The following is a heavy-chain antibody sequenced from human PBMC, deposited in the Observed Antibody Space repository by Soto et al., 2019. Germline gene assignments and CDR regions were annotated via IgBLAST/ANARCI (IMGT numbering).Heavy chain of an antibody. D-gene: IGHD5-12*01. J-gene: IGHJ4*02. CDR2: ISYDGSNK. Sequence: GGSLRLSCAASGFTFSSYAMHWVRQAPGKGLEWVAVISYDGSNKYYADSVKGRFTISRDNSKNTLYLQMNSLRAEDTAVYYCARDRDGYNPGGYFDYWGQGTLVTSPQ. CDR1: GFTFSSYA. CDR3: ARDRDGYNPGGYFDY. V-gene: IGHV3-30-3*01.